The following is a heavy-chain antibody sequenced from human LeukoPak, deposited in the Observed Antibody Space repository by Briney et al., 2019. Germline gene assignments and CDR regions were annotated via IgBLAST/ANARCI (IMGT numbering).Heavy chain of an antibody. D-gene: IGHD6-13*01. CDR3: ARDPLRSSWSTYNNAMDV. CDR1: GYTFTGYY. CDR2: ISAYNGNT. Sequence: ASVKVSCKASGYTFTGYYIHWVRQAPGQGLEWMGWISAYNGNTQYSQKVQGRVTTTTDASTSTAYMELVSLTSDDTAVYYCARDPLRSSWSTYNNAMDVWGQGTTVTVS. V-gene: IGHV1-18*04. J-gene: IGHJ6*02.